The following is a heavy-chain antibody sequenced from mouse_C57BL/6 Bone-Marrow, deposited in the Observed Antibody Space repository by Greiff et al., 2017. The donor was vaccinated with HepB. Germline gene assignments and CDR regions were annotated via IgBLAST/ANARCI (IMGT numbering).Heavy chain of an antibody. J-gene: IGHJ1*03. CDR3: ARKYYGSSWGYFDV. D-gene: IGHD1-1*01. CDR1: GFTFSSYA. V-gene: IGHV5-4*01. Sequence: EVQGVESGGGLVKPGGSLKLSCAASGFTFSSYAMSWVRQTPEKRLEWVATISDGGSYTYYPDNVKGRFTISRDNAKNNLYLQMSHLKSEDTAMYYCARKYYGSSWGYFDVWGTGTTVTVSS. CDR2: ISDGGSYT.